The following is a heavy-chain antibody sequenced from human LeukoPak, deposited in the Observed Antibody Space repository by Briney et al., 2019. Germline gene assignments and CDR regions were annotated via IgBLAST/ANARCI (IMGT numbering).Heavy chain of an antibody. J-gene: IGHJ5*02. CDR2: IYYSGST. CDR1: GGSISSSSYY. Sequence: SETLSLTCTVSGGSISSSSYYWGWIRQPPGKGLEWIGSIYYSGSTYYNPSLKSRVTISVDTSKNQFSLKLSSVTAADTAVYYCARRHRGEWGFDPWGQGTLVTVSS. D-gene: IGHD1-26*01. V-gene: IGHV4-39*01. CDR3: ARRHRGEWGFDP.